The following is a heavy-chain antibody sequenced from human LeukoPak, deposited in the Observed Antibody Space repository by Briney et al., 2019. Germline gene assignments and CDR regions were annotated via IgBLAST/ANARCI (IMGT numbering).Heavy chain of an antibody. CDR2: IHYSGNT. CDR1: GGSSSSYY. D-gene: IGHD4-4*01. CDR3: ARTVTTLYYYYGMDV. J-gene: IGHJ6*02. V-gene: IGHV4-59*12. Sequence: SETLSLTCTVSGGSSSSYYWSWIRQPPGKGLEWIGYIHYSGNTNYKPSLKSRVTILLDKSKNQFSLKLSSVTAADTAVYYCARTVTTLYYYYGMDVWGQGTTVTVSS.